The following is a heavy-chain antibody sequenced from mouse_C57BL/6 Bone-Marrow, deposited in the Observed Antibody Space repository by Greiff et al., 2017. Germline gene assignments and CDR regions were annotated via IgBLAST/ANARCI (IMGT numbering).Heavy chain of an antibody. CDR3: SRCDYGSSGDY. D-gene: IGHD1-1*01. Sequence: EVKVVESGPELVKPGASVKISCKASGYSFTDYNMNWVKQSNGKSLEWIGVINPNYGTTSYNQKFKGKATLTVDKSSSTAYMQLNSLTSEDSAVYYCSRCDYGSSGDYWGQGTSVTVSS. V-gene: IGHV1-39*01. J-gene: IGHJ4*01. CDR1: GYSFTDYN. CDR2: INPNYGTT.